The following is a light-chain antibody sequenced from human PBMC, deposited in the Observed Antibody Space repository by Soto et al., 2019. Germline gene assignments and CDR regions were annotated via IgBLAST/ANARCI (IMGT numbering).Light chain of an antibody. J-gene: IGLJ1*01. CDR3: SSYTSSSTYV. Sequence: QAVVTQPASVSGSPGQSITISCTGTSSDVGGYNCVSWYQQHPGKAPKLMIYDVSNRPSGVSNRFSGSKSGNTASLTISGLQAEDEADYYCSSYTSSSTYVFGTGTRSPS. CDR1: SSDVGGYNC. CDR2: DVS. V-gene: IGLV2-14*01.